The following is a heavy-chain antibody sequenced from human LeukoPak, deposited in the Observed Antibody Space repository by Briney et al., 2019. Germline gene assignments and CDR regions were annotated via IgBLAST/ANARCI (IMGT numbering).Heavy chain of an antibody. Sequence: GRSLRLSCAASGFTFSSYGMHWVRQAPGKGLEWVAVIWYDGSNKYYADSVKGRFTISRDNSKNTLYLQMNSLRAEDTAVYYCARENNWNGYFDYWGQGTLVSVPS. D-gene: IGHD1-20*01. CDR3: ARENNWNGYFDY. CDR1: GFTFSSYG. CDR2: IWYDGSNK. J-gene: IGHJ4*02. V-gene: IGHV3-33*01.